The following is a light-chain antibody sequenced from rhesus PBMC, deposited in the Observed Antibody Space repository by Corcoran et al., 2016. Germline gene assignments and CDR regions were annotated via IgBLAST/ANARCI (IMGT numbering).Light chain of an antibody. CDR2: KAS. CDR3: QQHKSYPLT. Sequence: DIQMTQSPSSLSASVGDTVTITCRASQGISSYLAWYQQKPGKTPKLLIFKASTLQSGVPSRFRGSGSGTDFTLTISNLQPEDFATYYCQQHKSYPLTFGGGTKVEFK. V-gene: IGKV1-25*01. J-gene: IGKJ4*01. CDR1: QGISSY.